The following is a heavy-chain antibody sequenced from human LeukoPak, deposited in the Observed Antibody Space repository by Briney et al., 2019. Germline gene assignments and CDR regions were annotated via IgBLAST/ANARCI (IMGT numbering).Heavy chain of an antibody. J-gene: IGHJ5*02. CDR1: GFTFSSYE. V-gene: IGHV3-74*01. Sequence: GGSLRLSCAASGFTFSSYEMNWVRQAPGKGLVWVSRISSDGSSTNYADSVKGRFTISRDNAKNTLYLQMNNLRAEDTAVYYCARYSPWVTWGQGTLVTVSS. CDR2: ISSDGSST. CDR3: ARYSPWVT. D-gene: IGHD2-21*01.